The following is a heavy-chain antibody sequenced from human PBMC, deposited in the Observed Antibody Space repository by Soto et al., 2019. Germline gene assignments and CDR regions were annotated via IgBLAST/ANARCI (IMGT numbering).Heavy chain of an antibody. D-gene: IGHD2-15*01. CDR3: ARDRGYCSGGSCYDAFDI. J-gene: IGHJ3*02. CDR2: IWYDGSNK. V-gene: IGHV3-33*01. Sequence: QVQLVESGGGVVQPGRSLRLSCAASGFTFSSYGMHWVRQAPGKGLEWVAVIWYDGSNKYYADSVKGRFTISRDNSKNRXXLQMNSLRAEDTAVYYCARDRGYCSGGSCYDAFDIWGQGTMVTVSS. CDR1: GFTFSSYG.